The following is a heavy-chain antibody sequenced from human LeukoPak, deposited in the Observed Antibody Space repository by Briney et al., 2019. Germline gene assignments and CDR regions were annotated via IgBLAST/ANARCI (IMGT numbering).Heavy chain of an antibody. CDR3: ARAKQWLVRGDHFDY. Sequence: GGSLRLSCAASGFTFSSYEMNWVRQAPGKGLEWVSYISSSGSTIYYADSVKGRFTISRDNAKNSLYLQMNSLRAEDTALYYCARAKQWLVRGDHFDYWGQGTLVTVSS. D-gene: IGHD6-19*01. CDR1: GFTFSSYE. CDR2: ISSSGSTI. V-gene: IGHV3-48*03. J-gene: IGHJ4*02.